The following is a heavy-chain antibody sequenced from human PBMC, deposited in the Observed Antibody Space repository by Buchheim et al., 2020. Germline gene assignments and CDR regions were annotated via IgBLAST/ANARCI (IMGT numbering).Heavy chain of an antibody. D-gene: IGHD2-2*01. V-gene: IGHV3-23*01. CDR2: IIGSGSRT. J-gene: IGHJ6*01. CDR1: GFTFNKYA. Sequence: EVQLLESGGGLVQTGGSLRLSCAASGFTFNKYAMNWVRQVPGKGLEWVSGIIGSGSRTYYADSVKGRLTISRDNSKGTLYLQMNSLRAEDTAVYYCAKGGYCSSSDCYRAYYYYNMDAWGQGTT. CDR3: AKGGYCSSSDCYRAYYYYNMDA.